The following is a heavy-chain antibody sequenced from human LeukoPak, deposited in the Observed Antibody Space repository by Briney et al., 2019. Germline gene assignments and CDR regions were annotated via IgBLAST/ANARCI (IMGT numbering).Heavy chain of an antibody. CDR3: ARCRSEFDAFDI. J-gene: IGHJ3*02. V-gene: IGHV3-66*01. CDR1: GFTVSSNY. D-gene: IGHD3-10*01. CDR2: IYSGGST. Sequence: PGGSLRLSCAASGFTVSSNYMSWVRQAPGKGLEWVSVIYSGGSTYYADSVKGRFTISRDNAKNSLYLQMNSLRAEDTAVYYCARCRSEFDAFDIWGQGTMVTVSS.